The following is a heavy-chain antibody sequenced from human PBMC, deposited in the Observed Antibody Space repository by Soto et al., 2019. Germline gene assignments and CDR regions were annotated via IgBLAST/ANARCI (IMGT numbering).Heavy chain of an antibody. Sequence: SVKVSYKAPRDTFTSYYINWVRQAPVQGLEWMGVINPHGGSTAYAQKFKGRVTLTRDTSASTVYMEVSSLTSEDTAMYYCARSSGGNFRIIIEGTNWFAPWGQGTLVTVYS. V-gene: IGHV1-46*01. CDR2: INPHGGST. CDR1: RDTFTSYY. CDR3: ARSSGGNFRIIIEGTNWFAP. J-gene: IGHJ5*02. D-gene: IGHD1-26*01.